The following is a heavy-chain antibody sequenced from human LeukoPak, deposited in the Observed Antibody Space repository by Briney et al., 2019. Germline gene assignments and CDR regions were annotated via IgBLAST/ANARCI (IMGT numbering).Heavy chain of an antibody. CDR2: ISSSGSSI. V-gene: IGHV3-48*04. CDR3: ARGDNWNSYYYYYMDV. CDR1: GFTFNSYS. J-gene: IGHJ6*03. D-gene: IGHD1-7*01. Sequence: GGSLRLPCAASGFTFNSYSMNWARQAPGKGLEWVSYISSSGSSIYYADSVKGRFTISRDNAENSLNLQMNSLRAEDTAVYYCARGDNWNSYYYYYMDVWGKGTTVTVFS.